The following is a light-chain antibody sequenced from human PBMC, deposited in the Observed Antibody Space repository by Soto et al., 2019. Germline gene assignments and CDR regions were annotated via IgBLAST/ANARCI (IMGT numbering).Light chain of an antibody. J-gene: IGKJ5*01. CDR1: QSVSSY. CDR2: DAS. V-gene: IGKV3-11*01. CDR3: QQRSKWPIT. Sequence: EIVLTQSPATPSLSPGERATLSCRASQSVSSYLAWYQQKPGQAPRLFIYDASSRATGIPARFSGSGSGTDFTLTISSLEPEDFAVYYCQQRSKWPITFGQGTRLEIK.